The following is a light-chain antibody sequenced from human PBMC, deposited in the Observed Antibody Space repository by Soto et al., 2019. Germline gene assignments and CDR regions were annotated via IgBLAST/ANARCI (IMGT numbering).Light chain of an antibody. CDR1: QSVTSY. Sequence: DIQMTQSPSSLSASVGDRVTITCRASQSVTSYLNWYQQKAGKAPELLIYDASNLETGVPSRFSGGGSRTDFSFTIGSLQPEDIATYYCQQYDNLPLTFGGGTKVEIK. CDR3: QQYDNLPLT. V-gene: IGKV1-33*01. J-gene: IGKJ4*01. CDR2: DAS.